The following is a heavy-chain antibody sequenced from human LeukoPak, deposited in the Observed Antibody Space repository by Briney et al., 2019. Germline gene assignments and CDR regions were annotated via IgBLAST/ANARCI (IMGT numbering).Heavy chain of an antibody. CDR3: ASGGDGYNYYYYYYGMDV. D-gene: IGHD5-24*01. CDR2: IIPIFGTA. J-gene: IGHJ6*02. V-gene: IGHV1-69*13. Sequence: GASVKVSCKASGGTFSSYAISWVRQAPGQGLEWMGGIIPIFGTANYAQKFQGRVTITADESTSTAYMELSSLRSEDTAVYYCASGGDGYNYYYYYYGMDVWGQGTTVTVSS. CDR1: GGTFSSYA.